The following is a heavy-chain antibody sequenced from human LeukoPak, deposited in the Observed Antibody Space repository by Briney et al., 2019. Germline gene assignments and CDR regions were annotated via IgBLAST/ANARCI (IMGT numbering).Heavy chain of an antibody. Sequence: ASAKVSCKASGYTFTSYAVHWVRQAPGQRLEWMGWINAGNGNTKYSQKFQGRVTITRDTSASTAYMELSSLRSEDTAVYYCARDLSWYSSGWYYFDYWGQGTLVTVSS. V-gene: IGHV1-3*01. D-gene: IGHD6-19*01. CDR1: GYTFTSYA. J-gene: IGHJ4*02. CDR3: ARDLSWYSSGWYYFDY. CDR2: INAGNGNT.